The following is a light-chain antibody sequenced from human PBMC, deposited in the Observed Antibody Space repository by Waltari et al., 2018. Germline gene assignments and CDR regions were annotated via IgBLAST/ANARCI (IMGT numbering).Light chain of an antibody. CDR3: QHYDNWPPYT. V-gene: IGKV3-15*01. CDR2: GAS. Sequence: EVVMTQSPATLSVSPGERATLSCRASQSDSSNLAWYQQKPGQAPRPLIYGASTRATGIPTRFSGSGSGTEFTLTINSLQSEDFAVYYCQHYDNWPPYTFGPGTKLEI. J-gene: IGKJ2*01. CDR1: QSDSSN.